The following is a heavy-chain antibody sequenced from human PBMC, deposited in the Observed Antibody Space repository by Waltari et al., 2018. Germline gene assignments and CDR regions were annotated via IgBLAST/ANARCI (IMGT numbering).Heavy chain of an antibody. V-gene: IGHV4-34*01. J-gene: IGHJ4*02. D-gene: IGHD6-13*01. CDR3: SRVGSSWTFDY. CDR1: GGSFSGYY. Sequence: QVQLQQWGAGLLKPSETLSLTCAVYGGSFSGYYWSWIRQPPGKGLEWSGEINQSGSTNYNPSRKSRVTISVDTSTNRFSLKLTSVTAADTAVYYCSRVGSSWTFDYWGQGTLVTVSS. CDR2: INQSGST.